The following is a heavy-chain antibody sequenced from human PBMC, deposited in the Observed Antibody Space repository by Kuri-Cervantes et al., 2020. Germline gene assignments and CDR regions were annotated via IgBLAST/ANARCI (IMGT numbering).Heavy chain of an antibody. CDR1: GFTFSDYY. CDR3: AKDHRVTTPKIVGPFDY. J-gene: IGHJ4*02. D-gene: IGHD1-14*01. V-gene: IGHV3-11*01. Sequence: GGSLRLSCAASGFTFSDYYMSWIRQAPGKGLEWVSYISSSGSTIYYADSVKGRFTISRDNSKNTLYLQMNSLRAEDTAVYYCAKDHRVTTPKIVGPFDYWGQGTLVTVSS. CDR2: ISSSGSTI.